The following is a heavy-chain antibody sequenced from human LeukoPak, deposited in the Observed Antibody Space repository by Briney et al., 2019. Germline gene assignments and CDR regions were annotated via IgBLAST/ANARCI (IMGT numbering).Heavy chain of an antibody. CDR2: IIPIFYTA. V-gene: IGHV1-69*13. CDR3: ARAPHWYYDSSGYLDY. D-gene: IGHD3-22*01. Sequence: SSVKVSCKASVCTFSSYAISWVRQAPAQGLEWMGGIIPIFYTANYAQKFQGRVTITADACTSTAYIELRSLRPEDTAVYYCARAPHWYYDSSGYLDYWGQGTLVTVSS. CDR1: VCTFSSYA. J-gene: IGHJ4*02.